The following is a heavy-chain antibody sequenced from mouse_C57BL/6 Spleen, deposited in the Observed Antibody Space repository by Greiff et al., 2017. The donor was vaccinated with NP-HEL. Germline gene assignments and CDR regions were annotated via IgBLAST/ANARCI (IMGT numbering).Heavy chain of an antibody. J-gene: IGHJ2*01. Sequence: QVQLQQSGPELVKPGASVKISCKASGYAFSSSWMNWVKQRPGKGLEWIGRIYPGDGDTNYNGKFKGKATLTADKSSSTAYMQLRSLTSEDSEVYFCARGDRDYWGQGTPLTVSA. D-gene: IGHD3-3*01. CDR3: ARGDRDY. CDR1: GYAFSSSW. V-gene: IGHV1-82*01. CDR2: IYPGDGDT.